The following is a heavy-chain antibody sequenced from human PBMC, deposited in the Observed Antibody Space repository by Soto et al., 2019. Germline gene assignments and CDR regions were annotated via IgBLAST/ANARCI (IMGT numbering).Heavy chain of an antibody. Sequence: QVQLVQSGTEMKNPGASVKVSCKASGYTFTAYGINWVRQAPGQGLEWMGWISNYNGNTNYAQRFQGRVTMTTDTSTTTTYMELRSLRSDDTAVYYCTRTHGELRGSGSNEYWGQGTVVTVSS. V-gene: IGHV1-18*01. J-gene: IGHJ4*02. CDR3: TRTHGELRGSGSNEY. D-gene: IGHD3-10*01. CDR1: GYTFTAYG. CDR2: ISNYNGNT.